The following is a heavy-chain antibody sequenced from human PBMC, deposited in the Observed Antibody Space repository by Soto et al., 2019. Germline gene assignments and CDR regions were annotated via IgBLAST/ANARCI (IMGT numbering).Heavy chain of an antibody. CDR1: GGSVISSSW. D-gene: IGHD2-21*01. V-gene: IGHV4-4*02. Sequence: PSETLSLTCVVSGGSVISSSWLTWVRQSPEKGLEWIGEIYHAGSPNYNPSFQSRINISLDRSKNTFSLRLTSVTAADAAIYYCARGSSFRGDFDVWGQGTTVTVSS. CDR3: ARGSSFRGDFDV. J-gene: IGHJ3*01. CDR2: IYHAGSP.